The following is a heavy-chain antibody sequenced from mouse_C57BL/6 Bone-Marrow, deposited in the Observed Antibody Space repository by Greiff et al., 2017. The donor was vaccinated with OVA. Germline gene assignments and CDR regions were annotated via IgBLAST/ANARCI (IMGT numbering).Heavy chain of an antibody. CDR2: IDPETGGT. J-gene: IGHJ4*01. CDR1: GYTFTDYE. Sequence: QVQLQQSGAELVRPGASVTLSCKASGYTFTDYEMHWVKQTPVHGLEWIGAIDPETGGTAYNQKFKGKAILTADKSSSTAYMELRSLTSEDSAVYYCTREDEYDGMDYWGQGTSVTVSS. D-gene: IGHD2-4*01. CDR3: TREDEYDGMDY. V-gene: IGHV1-15*01.